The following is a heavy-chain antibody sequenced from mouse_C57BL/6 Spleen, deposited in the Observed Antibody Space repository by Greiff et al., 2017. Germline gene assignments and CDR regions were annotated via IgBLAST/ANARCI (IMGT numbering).Heavy chain of an antibody. V-gene: IGHV1-69*01. J-gene: IGHJ3*01. Sequence: QVQLQQPGAELVMPGASVTLSCKASGYTFTSYWMHWVKQRPGPGLECIGEIDPSDSYTNYNQKFKGKSTLTVDKSSSTAYMQLSSLTSEDSAVYYCARGFYYGNPWFAYWGQGTLVTVSA. D-gene: IGHD2-1*01. CDR3: ARGFYYGNPWFAY. CDR1: GYTFTSYW. CDR2: IDPSDSYT.